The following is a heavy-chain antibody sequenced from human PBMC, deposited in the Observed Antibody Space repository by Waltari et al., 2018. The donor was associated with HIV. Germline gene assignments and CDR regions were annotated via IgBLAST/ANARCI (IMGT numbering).Heavy chain of an antibody. V-gene: IGHV3-74*01. Sequence: EVQLVESGGVLVQPGGSLRLSCAASGFTFRTYWMHWVRQGPGKGLVWVSGMHNDGRSTSYADSVKGRFTISRDNAKNTLFLQMNSLRVEDTAVYYCTRDGGGHPFVGYGMDVWGQGTTVTVSS. CDR3: TRDGGGHPFVGYGMDV. J-gene: IGHJ6*02. CDR1: GFTFRTYW. D-gene: IGHD3-16*01. CDR2: MHNDGRST.